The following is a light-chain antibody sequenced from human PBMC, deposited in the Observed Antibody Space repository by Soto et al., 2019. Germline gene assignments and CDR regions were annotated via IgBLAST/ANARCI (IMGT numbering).Light chain of an antibody. CDR2: EVS. Sequence: QSVLTQPPSASGSPGQSVTISCTGTSSDVGGYNYVSWYQQHPGKAPKLMIYEVSNRPSGVPNRFSGSKSGNTASLTISGLQAEDEADYYCSSYTSSSLYVFGTGTKVTVL. V-gene: IGLV2-14*01. CDR1: SSDVGGYNY. CDR3: SSYTSSSLYV. J-gene: IGLJ1*01.